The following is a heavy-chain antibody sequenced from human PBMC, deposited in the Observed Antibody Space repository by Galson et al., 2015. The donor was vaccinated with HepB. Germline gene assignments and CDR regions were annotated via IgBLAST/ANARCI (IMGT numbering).Heavy chain of an antibody. CDR2: MFHSGSS. Sequence: ETLSLTCTVSGDSINTYSWNWIRQPPGKGLEWVGSMFHSGSSTYNPSLKSRVSMSLFTSKNEFSLELRSVTAADTAVYYCSREGPSGIDDYWGQGTPVTVSS. J-gene: IGHJ4*02. V-gene: IGHV4-59*03. CDR3: SREGPSGIDDY. CDR1: GDSINTYS. D-gene: IGHD3-10*01.